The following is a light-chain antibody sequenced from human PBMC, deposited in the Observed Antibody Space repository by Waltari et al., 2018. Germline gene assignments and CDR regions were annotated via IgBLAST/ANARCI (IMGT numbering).Light chain of an antibody. J-gene: IGLJ3*02. CDR2: QDT. V-gene: IGLV3-1*01. Sequence: SYELTQPPSVSVSPGQTASITCSGDKLGDKYASWYQQKPGQSPVLVIYQDTKRPSGIPERFSGSNSGNTATLTISGTQGMDEADYYCLAWDSSTEWVFGGGTKLTVL. CDR1: KLGDKY. CDR3: LAWDSSTEWV.